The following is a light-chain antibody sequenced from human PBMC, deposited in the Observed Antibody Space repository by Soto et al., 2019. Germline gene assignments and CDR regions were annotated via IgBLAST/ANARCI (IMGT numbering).Light chain of an antibody. CDR2: GAS. CDR1: QSVSSSY. J-gene: IGKJ4*01. CDR3: QQYGSSPLT. V-gene: IGKV3-20*01. Sequence: EIVLTQSPGTLSLSPGERATLSCSASQSVSSSYLAWYQQKPGRAPRLLIYGASSRATGIPDRFSGSGSGTDFTLTISRLEPEDFAVYYCQQYGSSPLTFGGGTKVDIK.